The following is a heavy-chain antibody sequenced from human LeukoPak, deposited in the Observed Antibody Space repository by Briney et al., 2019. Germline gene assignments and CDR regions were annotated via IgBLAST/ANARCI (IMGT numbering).Heavy chain of an antibody. J-gene: IGHJ4*02. V-gene: IGHV3-30*18. CDR3: VKDSTTLTLTFDY. CDR1: GFTFSSFG. D-gene: IGHD4-11*01. CDR2: ISYDGSNK. Sequence: GGSLRLSCAASGFTFSSFGMHWVRQAPGKGLEWVAVISYDGSNKYYADSVKGRFTISRDNSKNTLYLQMNSLKSEDTAVYYCVKDSTTLTLTFDYWGQGTLVSVSS.